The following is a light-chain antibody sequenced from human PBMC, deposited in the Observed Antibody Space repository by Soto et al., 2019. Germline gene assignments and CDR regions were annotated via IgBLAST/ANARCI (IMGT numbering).Light chain of an antibody. CDR2: EVT. Sequence: QSVLTQPPSLSGAPGQSVTISCTGTSSDVGSYNRAAWYQQPPGTAPKLMIYEVTNRPSGVPDRFSGSKSGNTASLTISGLQAEDEADYYCNSYTSSNTYVFGTGTKVTVL. CDR3: NSYTSSNTYV. CDR1: SSDVGSYNR. J-gene: IGLJ1*01. V-gene: IGLV2-18*02.